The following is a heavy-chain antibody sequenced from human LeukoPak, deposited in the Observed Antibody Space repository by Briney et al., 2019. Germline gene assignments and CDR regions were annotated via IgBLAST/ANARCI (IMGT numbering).Heavy chain of an antibody. Sequence: GGSLRLSCATSGFTFSNYAIHWVRQAPGKGLEWVADISIDGDNEYADSVRGRFMISRDNSKNTVYLQMNSLTIEDTAVYYCAREPSGNFGQLVSSAEYFQHWGQGTRVTVSS. J-gene: IGHJ1*01. D-gene: IGHD5/OR15-5a*01. CDR3: AREPSGNFGQLVSSAEYFQH. V-gene: IGHV3-30-3*01. CDR2: ISIDGDN. CDR1: GFTFSNYA.